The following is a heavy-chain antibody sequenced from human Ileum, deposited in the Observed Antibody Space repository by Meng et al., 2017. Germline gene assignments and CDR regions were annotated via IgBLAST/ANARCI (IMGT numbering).Heavy chain of an antibody. CDR3: ARGVVSGSHYNTY. Sequence: QPQLQESGPGLGKPSGTLSLTCAVSGGSISSSIWWSWVRQPPEKGLEWIGEIHHSGTTNYSPSLKSRLTISVDKSKNQFSLKLQSVTAADTAVYFCARGVVSGSHYNTYWGQGILVTVSS. CDR2: IHHSGTT. CDR1: GGSISSSIW. V-gene: IGHV4-4*02. D-gene: IGHD3-10*01. J-gene: IGHJ4*02.